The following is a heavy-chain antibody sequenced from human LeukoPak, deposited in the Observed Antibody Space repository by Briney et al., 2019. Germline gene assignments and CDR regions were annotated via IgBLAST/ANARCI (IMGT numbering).Heavy chain of an antibody. CDR1: GFTFSSYE. D-gene: IGHD5-24*01. V-gene: IGHV3-48*03. CDR2: ISSSVSTI. J-gene: IGHJ3*02. Sequence: GGSLILSRAASGFTFSSYEMNWVRQAPGKGLEWVSYISSSVSTIYYADSVKGRFTISRDSAKNSLYLQMNSLRAEDTAVYYCAREGGDGYNGDAFDIWGQGTMVTVSS. CDR3: AREGGDGYNGDAFDI.